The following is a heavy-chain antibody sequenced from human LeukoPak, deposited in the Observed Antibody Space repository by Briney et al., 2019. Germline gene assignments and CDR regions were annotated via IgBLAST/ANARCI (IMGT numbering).Heavy chain of an antibody. CDR2: KKQEGSEK. J-gene: IGHJ3*02. D-gene: IGHD5-18*01. CDR3: AGVDAAMPDAFDI. CDR1: GFTFSSYW. Sequence: PGGSLGLSCAASGFTFSSYWMSWVPQAPGKGLEGVANKKQEGSEKYYVDSVKGRFTISRDNAKNSLYLQMNSLRAEDTAVYYCAGVDAAMPDAFDIWGQGTTVTVSS. V-gene: IGHV3-7*04.